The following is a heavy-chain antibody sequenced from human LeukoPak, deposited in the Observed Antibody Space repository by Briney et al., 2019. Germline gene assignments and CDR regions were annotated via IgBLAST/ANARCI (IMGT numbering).Heavy chain of an antibody. CDR3: AKGQRWESPHYLDS. D-gene: IGHD1-26*01. J-gene: IGHJ4*02. CDR2: ISGSGDNT. CDR1: GFSFNNYA. Sequence: PGGSLRLSCAASGFSFNNYAMSWVRQTPGTGLEWVSSISGSGDNTYYADSVKGQFTISRDNSKNTLYVQMNSLRDEDTAVYYCAKGQRWESPHYLDSWGQGTLVTVSS. V-gene: IGHV3-23*01.